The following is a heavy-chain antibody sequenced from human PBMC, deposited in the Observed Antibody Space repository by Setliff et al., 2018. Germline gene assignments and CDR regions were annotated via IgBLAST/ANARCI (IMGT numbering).Heavy chain of an antibody. J-gene: IGHJ5*02. Sequence: ASVKVSCKASGYTFTNYGITWVRQAPGQGFEWMGWIRPHNGNTAYAQKFQDRVTLTTDTSTTTVYMELRSLRSDDTAVYYCARGIYYFDIMGDPWGQGTLVTVSS. CDR3: ARGIYYFDIMGDP. V-gene: IGHV1-18*01. D-gene: IGHD3-22*01. CDR2: IRPHNGNT. CDR1: GYTFTNYG.